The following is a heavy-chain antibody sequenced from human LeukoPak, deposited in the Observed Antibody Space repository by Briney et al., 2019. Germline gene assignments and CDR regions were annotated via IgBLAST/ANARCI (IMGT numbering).Heavy chain of an antibody. J-gene: IGHJ5*02. Sequence: PSETLSLTCAVYGGSFSGYYWSWIRQPPGKGLEWIGSIYYSGSTYYNPSLKSRVAISVDTSKNQFSLKLSSVTAADTAVYYCARHPTRYYGSGSYYSWFDPWGQGTLVTVSS. CDR1: GGSFSGYY. D-gene: IGHD3-10*01. CDR2: IYYSGST. V-gene: IGHV4-34*01. CDR3: ARHPTRYYGSGSYYSWFDP.